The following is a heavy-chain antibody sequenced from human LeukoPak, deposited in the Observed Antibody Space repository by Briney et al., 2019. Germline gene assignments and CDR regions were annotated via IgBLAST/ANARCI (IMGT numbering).Heavy chain of an antibody. CDR3: ARPLTTIFGVVIKAFDI. V-gene: IGHV1-18*01. CDR1: GYTFTSYG. Sequence: ASVKVSCKASGYTFTSYGISWVRQAPGQGLEWMGWISAYNGNTNYAQKLQGRVTMTTDTSTSTAYMELRSLRSDDTAVYYCARPLTTIFGVVIKAFDIWGQGTMVTVSS. J-gene: IGHJ3*02. CDR2: ISAYNGNT. D-gene: IGHD3-3*01.